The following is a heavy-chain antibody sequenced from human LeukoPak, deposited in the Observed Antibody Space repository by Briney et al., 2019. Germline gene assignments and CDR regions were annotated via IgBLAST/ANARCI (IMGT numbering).Heavy chain of an antibody. V-gene: IGHV3-48*04. CDR2: MGSSGKTI. CDR3: ARGGSGSHYYFDY. D-gene: IGHD1-1*01. J-gene: IGHJ4*02. CDR1: GFTFSGYS. Sequence: GGSLRLSCAASGFTFSGYSMNWVRQAPGKGLEWISYMGSSGKTIYYADSVKGRFTISRDNAKISLYLQMNSLRAEDTAVYYCARGGSGSHYYFDYWGQGTLVTVSS.